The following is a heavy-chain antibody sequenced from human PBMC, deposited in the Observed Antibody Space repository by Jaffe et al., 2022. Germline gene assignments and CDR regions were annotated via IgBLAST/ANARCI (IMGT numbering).Heavy chain of an antibody. CDR2: ISGSGLDT. CDR1: GFSFSTYA. D-gene: IGHD2-15*01. J-gene: IGHJ4*02. CDR3: AKDKHNGGGSCYSY. V-gene: IGHV3-23*04. Sequence: EVQLVESGGGLVQPGGSLRLSCAASGFSFSTYAMSWVRQAPGKGLEWVSGISGSGLDTYYAESVKGRFTISRDNSKNTLFLQMNTLRAEDTALYYCAKDKHNGGGSCYSYWGQGTLVTVSS.